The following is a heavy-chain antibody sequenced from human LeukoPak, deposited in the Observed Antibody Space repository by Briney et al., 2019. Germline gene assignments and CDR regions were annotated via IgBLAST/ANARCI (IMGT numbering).Heavy chain of an antibody. Sequence: SETLSLTCAVYGGSFSGYYWSWIRQPPGKGLEWIGEINHSGSTNYNPSLKSRVTISVDTSKNQFSLKLSSVTAADTAVYYCARSRYKGTVTWVYWGQGTLVTVSS. CDR3: ARSRYKGTVTWVY. CDR1: GGSFSGYY. CDR2: INHSGST. D-gene: IGHD4-11*01. J-gene: IGHJ4*02. V-gene: IGHV4-34*01.